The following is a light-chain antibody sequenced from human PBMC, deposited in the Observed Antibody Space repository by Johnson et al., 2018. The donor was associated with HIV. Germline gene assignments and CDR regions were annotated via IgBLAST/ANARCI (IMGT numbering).Light chain of an antibody. V-gene: IGLV1-51*01. J-gene: IGLJ1*01. CDR3: GIWDASLSPLYV. CDR2: DNN. CDR1: SSNIGNNY. Sequence: QFVLTQPPSMSAAPGQRVTISCSGSSSNIGNNYVSWYQQVPGAAPKLLIYDNNRRPSGIPDRFSGSKSGATATLGITGLQTGDEADYYCGIWDASLSPLYVFRSGTTITVL.